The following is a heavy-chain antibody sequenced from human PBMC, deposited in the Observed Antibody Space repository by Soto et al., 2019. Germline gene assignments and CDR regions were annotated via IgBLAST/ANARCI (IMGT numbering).Heavy chain of an antibody. D-gene: IGHD4-17*01. CDR3: AKDFSMGDYVPYYYGMDV. J-gene: IGHJ6*02. Sequence: EVPLLESGGGLVQPGGSLRLSCAASGFTFSSYAMSWVRQAPGKGLEWVSAISGSGGSTYYADSVKGRFTISRGNCKNTLYLQMNSLRAEDTAVYYCAKDFSMGDYVPYYYGMDVWGQGTTVTVSS. CDR2: ISGSGGST. V-gene: IGHV3-23*01. CDR1: GFTFSSYA.